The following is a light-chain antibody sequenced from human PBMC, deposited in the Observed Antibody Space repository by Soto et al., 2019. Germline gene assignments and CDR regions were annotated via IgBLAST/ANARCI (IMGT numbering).Light chain of an antibody. Sequence: QAVVTQEPSLTVSPGGTVTLTCGSSTGAVTSNHHPYWFQQKAGQAPRTLIYDTSNQPSWTPARFSSSLLGDKAALTLSGAQPEDEAQYHCLLSYKAARVFGGGTKLTVL. CDR3: LLSYKAARV. CDR1: TGAVTSNHH. V-gene: IGLV7-46*01. CDR2: DTS. J-gene: IGLJ2*01.